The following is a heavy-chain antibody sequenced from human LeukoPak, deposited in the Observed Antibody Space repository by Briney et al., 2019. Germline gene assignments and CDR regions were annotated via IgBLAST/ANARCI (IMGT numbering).Heavy chain of an antibody. CDR2: IYPDDSDT. CDR1: GYSFTTYW. V-gene: IGHV5-51*01. CDR3: VRQPGASGTINHFDP. J-gene: IGHJ5*02. D-gene: IGHD3-10*01. Sequence: GESLKISCKTSGYSFTTYWIGWVRQMPGTGLEWVGAIYPDDSDTRYSPSFQGQVVISADTSIRTAYLQWNTLKTSDTAMYYCVRQPGASGTINHFDPWGQGTLVTVSS.